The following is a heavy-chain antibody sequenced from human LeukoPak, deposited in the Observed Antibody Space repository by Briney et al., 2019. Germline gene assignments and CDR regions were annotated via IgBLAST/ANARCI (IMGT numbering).Heavy chain of an antibody. CDR2: IYYSGST. V-gene: IGHV4-61*01. CDR3: ASLFCTRTSCFFLDP. Sequence: SETLSLTCTVSGVSTSSAIYYWSWIRQPPGKGLEWFGYIYYSGSTNYNPSLKSRVTISLDTSRNQFSLKLSSVTAADTAVYYCASLFCTRTSCFFLDPWGQGTLVTVSS. D-gene: IGHD2-2*01. CDR1: GVSTSSAIYY. J-gene: IGHJ5*02.